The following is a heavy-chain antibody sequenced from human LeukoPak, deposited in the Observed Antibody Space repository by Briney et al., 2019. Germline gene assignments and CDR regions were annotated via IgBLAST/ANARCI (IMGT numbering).Heavy chain of an antibody. CDR3: AKDLYPYYYDSSGYEIDY. CDR2: ISGSGGST. CDR1: GFTFSSYA. J-gene: IGHJ4*02. D-gene: IGHD3-22*01. V-gene: IGHV3-23*01. Sequence: GGSLRLSCAASGFTFSSYAMSWVRQAPGKGLEWVSAISGSGGSTYYADSVKGRFTISRDNSKNTLYLQMNSLRAEDTAVYYCAKDLYPYYYDSSGYEIDYWGQGTLVTVSS.